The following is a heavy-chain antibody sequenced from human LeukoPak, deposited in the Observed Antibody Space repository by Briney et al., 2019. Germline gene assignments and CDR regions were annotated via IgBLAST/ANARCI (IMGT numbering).Heavy chain of an antibody. CDR2: IIPIFGTA. V-gene: IGHV1-69*13. D-gene: IGHD3-22*01. CDR1: GGTFSSYA. Sequence: SVKVSCKASGGTFSSYAISWVRQAPGQGLEWMGGIIPIFGTANYAQKFQGRVTITADESTSTAYMELSSLRSEDTAVYYCARHYYDSSGPYYYYYMDVWGKGTTVTISS. CDR3: ARHYYDSSGPYYYYYMDV. J-gene: IGHJ6*03.